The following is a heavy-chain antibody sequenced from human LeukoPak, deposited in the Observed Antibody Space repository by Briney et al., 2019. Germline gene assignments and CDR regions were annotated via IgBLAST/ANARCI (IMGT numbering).Heavy chain of an antibody. V-gene: IGHV1-18*01. J-gene: IGHJ6*03. D-gene: IGHD6-6*01. Sequence: GASVKVSCKASGYTFTSYGISWVRQAPGQGLEWMGWISAYNGNTNYAQKLQGRVTMTTDTSTSTAYMELRSLRSDDTAVYYCARDRGQLAEYYYYYYYMDVWGKGTTVTVSS. CDR1: GYTFTSYG. CDR3: ARDRGQLAEYYYYYYYMDV. CDR2: ISAYNGNT.